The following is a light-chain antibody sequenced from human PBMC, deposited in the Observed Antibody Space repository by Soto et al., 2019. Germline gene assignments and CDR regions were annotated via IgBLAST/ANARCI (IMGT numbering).Light chain of an antibody. CDR1: SHDIGGYKY. J-gene: IGLJ1*01. CDR2: EVS. CDR3: CAYTSTSALYV. Sequence: QSALTQPASVSGSPGQSITISCTGTSHDIGGYKYVSWYQQHPGKAPKLMIYEVSNRPSGVSNRFSGSKSGNTASLTIFGLQTEDEADYYCCAYTSTSALYVFGTWTKLTVL. V-gene: IGLV2-14*01.